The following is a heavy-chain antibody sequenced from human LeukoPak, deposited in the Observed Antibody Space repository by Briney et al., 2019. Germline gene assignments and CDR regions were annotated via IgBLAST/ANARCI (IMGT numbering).Heavy chain of an antibody. J-gene: IGHJ5*02. CDR2: ISADNGNT. V-gene: IGHV1-18*04. D-gene: IGHD2-15*01. CDR1: GYTLSNHA. CDR3: ARDHDIVVVVAATRSNWFDP. Sequence: GASVKVSCKGSGYTLSNHAFSWVRQAPGQGLEWMGWISADNGNTNHAQKFQGRVTMTRDTSTSTVYMELSSLRSEDTAVYYCARDHDIVVVVAATRSNWFDPWGQGTLVTVSS.